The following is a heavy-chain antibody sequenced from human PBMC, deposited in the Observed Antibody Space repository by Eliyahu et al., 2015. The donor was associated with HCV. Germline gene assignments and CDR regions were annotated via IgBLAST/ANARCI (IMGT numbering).Heavy chain of an antibody. D-gene: IGHD6-19*01. J-gene: IGHJ5*02. CDR2: MYYSGST. CDR1: GGSISSYY. Sequence: QVQLQESGPGLVKPSETLSLTCTVSGGSISSYYWSWIRQXPGKGLEWIAYMYYSGSTNYNPSLKSRVTISVDTSKNQFSLKLSSVTAADTAVYYCASGGGGIAVAGTGGWFDPWGQGTLVTVSS. CDR3: ASGGGGIAVAGTGGWFDP. V-gene: IGHV4-59*01.